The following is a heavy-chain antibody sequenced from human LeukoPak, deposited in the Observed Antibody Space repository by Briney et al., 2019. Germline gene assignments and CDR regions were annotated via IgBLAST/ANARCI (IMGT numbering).Heavy chain of an antibody. CDR2: IKQDGSEK. D-gene: IGHD3-10*02. Sequence: GGSLRLSCTASGFTFSSCAMSWVRQAPGKGLEWVANIKQDGSEKYSVDSVKGRFTISRDNAKNSLYLQMNSLRAEDTAVYYCAREVYVRGGFPTYYYYYMDVWGKGTTVTVSS. V-gene: IGHV3-7*01. CDR1: GFTFSSCA. J-gene: IGHJ6*03. CDR3: AREVYVRGGFPTYYYYYMDV.